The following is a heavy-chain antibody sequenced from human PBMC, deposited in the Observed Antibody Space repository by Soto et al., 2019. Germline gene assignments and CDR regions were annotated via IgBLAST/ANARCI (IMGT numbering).Heavy chain of an antibody. CDR1: GFTFSSYE. D-gene: IGHD5-18*01. CDR3: ARERGETWIQLWPD. J-gene: IGHJ4*02. CDR2: ISISGSTI. V-gene: IGHV3-48*03. Sequence: EVQLVESGGGLVQPGGSLRLSCAASGFTFSSYEMNWVRQAPGKGLEWVSYISISGSTIYYADSVKGRFTISRDNAKNALYLQMNSLRAEDTAVYYCARERGETWIQLWPDWGQGTLVTVSS.